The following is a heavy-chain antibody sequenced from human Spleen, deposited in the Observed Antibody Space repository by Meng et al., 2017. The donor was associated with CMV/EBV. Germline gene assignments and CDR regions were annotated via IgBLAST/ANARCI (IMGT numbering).Heavy chain of an antibody. CDR3: ARAVGRGTWYGNWLDP. V-gene: IGHV3-30*04. D-gene: IGHD4-17*01. Sequence: GFTFSNFEIHWVGQAPGKWLGWVAVISCDEKNKYYTDSVKGRFTLSRDNSKNTVYVQMNSLRVEDTAVYYCARAVGRGTWYGNWLDPWGQGTLVTVSS. J-gene: IGHJ5*02. CDR2: ISCDEKNK. CDR1: GFTFSNFE.